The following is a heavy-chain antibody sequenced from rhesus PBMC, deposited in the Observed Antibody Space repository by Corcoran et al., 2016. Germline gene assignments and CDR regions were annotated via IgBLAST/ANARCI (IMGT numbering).Heavy chain of an antibody. CDR3: ARQNSGWYYFAY. J-gene: IGHJ4*01. V-gene: IGHV4-173*01. D-gene: IGHD6-31*01. Sequence: QLQLQESGPGLVKPSETLSLTCAVSGGSISSNWWSWIRQPPGKGLEWIGRISGRGGSTGNNPSLKSLVTMSTDPSTNQFSLKLSFVTAADPAVYYCARQNSGWYYFAYWGQGVLVTVSS. CDR2: ISGRGGST. CDR1: GGSISSNW.